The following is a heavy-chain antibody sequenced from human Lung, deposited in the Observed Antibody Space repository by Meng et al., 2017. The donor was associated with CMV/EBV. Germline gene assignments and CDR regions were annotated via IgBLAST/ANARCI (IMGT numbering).Heavy chain of an antibody. CDR3: AREGVVGTTIYFDY. Sequence: SVKVSXKASGGTFSNYGVNWVRQAPGQGLEWMGGIIPIFGTANYAQKFQGRVTITTDESTTTAYMELSSLRSDDPAVYYRAREGVVGTTIYFDYWGQGTLVTVSS. CDR2: IIPIFGTA. V-gene: IGHV1-69*05. J-gene: IGHJ4*02. CDR1: GGTFSNYG. D-gene: IGHD1-26*01.